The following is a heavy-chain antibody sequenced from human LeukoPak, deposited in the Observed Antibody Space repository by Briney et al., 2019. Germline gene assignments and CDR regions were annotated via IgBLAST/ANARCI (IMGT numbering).Heavy chain of an antibody. CDR3: AREGIVGATRVTDS. CDR1: GFTFSFYS. V-gene: IGHV3-48*01. Sequence: GGSLRLSCAASGFTFSFYSMNWVRQAPGKGLEWVSYISSSSSTIYYADSVKGRFTISRDNAKNSLYLQMNSLRAEDTAVYYCAREGIVGATRVTDSWGQGTLVTVSS. J-gene: IGHJ4*02. D-gene: IGHD1-26*01. CDR2: ISSSSSTI.